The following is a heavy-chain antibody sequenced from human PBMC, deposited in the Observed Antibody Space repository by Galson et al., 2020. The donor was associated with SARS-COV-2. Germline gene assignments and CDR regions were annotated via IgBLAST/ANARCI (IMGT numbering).Heavy chain of an antibody. J-gene: IGHJ2*01. CDR3: ARDRWEVGRLRYFDL. CDR1: GDSMNNGGYY. CDR2: IYATGST. D-gene: IGHD1-26*01. V-gene: IGHV4-61*09. Sequence: SETLSLTCTVSGDSMNNGGYYWNWIRQSAGKGLEWIGHIYATGSTNYNPSLRGRVTISVDTSSNQFYLNLNSVTATDTAIYYCARDRWEVGRLRYFDLWGRGTLVTVSS.